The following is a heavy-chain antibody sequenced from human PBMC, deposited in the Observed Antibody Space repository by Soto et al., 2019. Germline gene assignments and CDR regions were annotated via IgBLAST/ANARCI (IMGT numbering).Heavy chain of an antibody. CDR3: ARDRRRAGYNSFDY. CDR2: ISYDGSNK. D-gene: IGHD5-12*01. Sequence: QVQLVESGGGVVQPGRSLRLSCAASGFTFSSYAMHWVRQAPGKGLEWVAVISYDGSNKYYAESVKGRFTISRDNSKNTLYLQMNSLRAEDTAVYYCARDRRRAGYNSFDYWGQGTLVTVSS. CDR1: GFTFSSYA. V-gene: IGHV3-30-3*01. J-gene: IGHJ4*02.